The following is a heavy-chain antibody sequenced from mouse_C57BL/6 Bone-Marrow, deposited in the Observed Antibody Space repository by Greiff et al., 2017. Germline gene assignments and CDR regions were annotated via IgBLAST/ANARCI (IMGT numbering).Heavy chain of an antibody. CDR1: GYTFTSYW. D-gene: IGHD3-3*01. CDR3: ARGGGRAMDD. J-gene: IGHJ4*01. Sequence: QVQLQQPGAELVKPGASVKLSCKASGYTFTSYWMQWVKQRPGQGLEWIGEIDPSDSYTNSNQKFKGKATLTVDTSSITAYMQLSSLTSEDSAVDYCARGGGRAMDDWGQGTSGTVSS. V-gene: IGHV1-50*01. CDR2: IDPSDSYT.